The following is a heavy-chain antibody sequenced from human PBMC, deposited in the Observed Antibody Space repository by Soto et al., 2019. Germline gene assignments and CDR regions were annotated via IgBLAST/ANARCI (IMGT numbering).Heavy chain of an antibody. V-gene: IGHV1-69*01. D-gene: IGHD2-2*01. CDR2: IIPISDTT. Sequence: QVQLVQSGAEVKNPGSSVKVSCKASGGTFSSYAISWVRQAPGQGLEWMGGIIPISDTTNYAQKFQGRVTITADESTSTADMELSSLRSEDTAVYYCARSQGSSTSLEIYYYYYYGMDVWGQGTTVTVSS. CDR1: GGTFSSYA. J-gene: IGHJ6*02. CDR3: ARSQGSSTSLEIYYYYYYGMDV.